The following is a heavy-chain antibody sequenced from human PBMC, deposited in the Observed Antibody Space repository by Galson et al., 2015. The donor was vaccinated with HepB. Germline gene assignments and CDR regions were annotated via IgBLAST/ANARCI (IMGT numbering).Heavy chain of an antibody. Sequence: SVKVSCKASGYTFTGYYMHWVRQAPGQGLEWMGWINPNSGGTNYAQKFQGRVTMTRDTSISTAYMELSRLRSDDTAVYYCARDPGRNWYYDFWSGYPGYQYYYYYMDVWGKGTTVTVSS. CDR2: INPNSGGT. V-gene: IGHV1-2*02. CDR1: GYTFTGYY. J-gene: IGHJ6*03. CDR3: ARDPGRNWYYDFWSGYPGYQYYYYYMDV. D-gene: IGHD3-3*01.